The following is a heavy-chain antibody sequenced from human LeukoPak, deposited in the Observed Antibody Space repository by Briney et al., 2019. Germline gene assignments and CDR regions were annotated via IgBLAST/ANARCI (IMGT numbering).Heavy chain of an antibody. Sequence: PSETLSLXCAVYGGSFSGYYWSWIRQPPGKELEWIGEINHSGSTNYNPSLKSRVTISVDTSKNQFSLKLSSVTAADTAVYYCASLNTSGYAFDIWGQGTMVTVSS. D-gene: IGHD3-3*01. V-gene: IGHV4-34*01. J-gene: IGHJ3*02. CDR3: ASLNTSGYAFDI. CDR2: INHSGST. CDR1: GGSFSGYY.